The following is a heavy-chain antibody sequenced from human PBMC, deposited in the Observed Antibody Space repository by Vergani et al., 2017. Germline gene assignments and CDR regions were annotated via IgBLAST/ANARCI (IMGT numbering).Heavy chain of an antibody. J-gene: IGHJ4*02. Sequence: VQLVESGGGLVQPGGSLRLSCAASGFTFSSYAMSWVRQAPGKGLEWVSAISGSGGSTYYADSVKGRFTISRDNSKNTLYLQMNSLRAEDTAVYYCAKSDQVVPAAMGAFDYWGQGTLVTVS. CDR2: ISGSGGST. CDR3: AKSDQVVPAAMGAFDY. D-gene: IGHD2-2*01. CDR1: GFTFSSYA. V-gene: IGHV3-23*04.